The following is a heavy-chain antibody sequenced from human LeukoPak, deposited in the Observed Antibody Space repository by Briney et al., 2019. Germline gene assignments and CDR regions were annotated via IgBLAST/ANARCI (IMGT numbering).Heavy chain of an antibody. V-gene: IGHV3-21*01. CDR3: AKAPYYDILTGYITTLDY. CDR2: ISSSSSSYI. D-gene: IGHD3-9*01. Sequence: PGGSLRLSCAASGFTFSSDSMTWVRQAPGKGLEWVSSISSSSSSYIYYADSVKGRFTISRDNAKNSLYLQMNSLRAEDTAVYYCAKAPYYDILTGYITTLDYWGQGTLVTVSS. CDR1: GFTFSSDS. J-gene: IGHJ4*02.